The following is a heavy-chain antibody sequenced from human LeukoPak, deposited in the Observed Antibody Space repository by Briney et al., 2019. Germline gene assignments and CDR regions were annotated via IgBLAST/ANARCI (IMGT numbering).Heavy chain of an antibody. D-gene: IGHD3-16*01. J-gene: IGHJ4*02. Sequence: PSETLSLTCTVSGGSIISNNHYWGWTRQPPGKGLEWFGSISYSGGTAYNPSLKSRVTISVDTSKNQFSLKLSSVTAADTAVYYCARSPIRGPLYHYPAYYFDYWGQGTLVTVSS. V-gene: IGHV4-39*07. CDR2: ISYSGGT. CDR1: GGSIISNNHY. CDR3: ARSPIRGPLYHYPAYYFDY.